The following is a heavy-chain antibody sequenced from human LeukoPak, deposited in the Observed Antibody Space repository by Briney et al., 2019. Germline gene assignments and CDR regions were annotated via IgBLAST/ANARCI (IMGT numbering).Heavy chain of an antibody. Sequence: SETLSLTCTVSGGSISSYYWSWIRQPPGKGLEWIGCIYYSGSTNYNPSLKSRVTISVDTSKNQFSLKLSSVTAADTAVYYCARDTSIFGVVNGVGAFDIWGQGTMVTVPS. V-gene: IGHV4-59*01. D-gene: IGHD3-3*01. CDR2: IYYSGST. J-gene: IGHJ3*02. CDR3: ARDTSIFGVVNGVGAFDI. CDR1: GGSISSYY.